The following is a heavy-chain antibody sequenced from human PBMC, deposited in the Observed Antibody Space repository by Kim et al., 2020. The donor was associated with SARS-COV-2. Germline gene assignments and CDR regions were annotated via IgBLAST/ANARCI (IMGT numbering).Heavy chain of an antibody. D-gene: IGHD6-13*01. V-gene: IGHV3-9*01. CDR2: ISWNSGSI. CDR1: GFTFDDYA. Sequence: GGSLRLSCAASGFTFDDYAMHWVRQAPGKGLEWVSGISWNSGSIGYADSVKGRFTISRDNAKNSLYLQMNSLRAEDTALYYCAKSPISSYYYYYGMDVWG. J-gene: IGHJ6*01. CDR3: AKSPISSYYYYYGMDV.